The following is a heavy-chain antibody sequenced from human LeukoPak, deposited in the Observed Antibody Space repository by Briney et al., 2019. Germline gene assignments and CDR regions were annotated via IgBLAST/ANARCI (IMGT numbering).Heavy chain of an antibody. Sequence: ASVKVSCKASGGTFSSYAISWVRQAPGQGLEWMGRIIPILGIANYAQKFQGRVTITADKSTSTASMERSSMRSEDTAVYYCARGTRIAAAGSWGQGTLVTVSS. CDR1: GGTFSSYA. J-gene: IGHJ5*02. CDR2: IIPILGIA. V-gene: IGHV1-69*04. D-gene: IGHD6-13*01. CDR3: ARGTRIAAAGS.